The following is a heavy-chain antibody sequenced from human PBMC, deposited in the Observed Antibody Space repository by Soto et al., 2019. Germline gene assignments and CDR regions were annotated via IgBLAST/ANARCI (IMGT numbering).Heavy chain of an antibody. J-gene: IGHJ5*02. D-gene: IGHD3-10*01. V-gene: IGHV4-59*01. Sequence: SETLSLTCTVSGGSISRYYWSWIRQPPGKGLEWIGYIYYSGSTNYNPSLKSRVTISVDTSKNQFSLKLSSVTAADTAVYYCARDRFPYYYGSGSYYIFDPWGQGTLVTVSS. CDR2: IYYSGST. CDR1: GGSISRYY. CDR3: ARDRFPYYYGSGSYYIFDP.